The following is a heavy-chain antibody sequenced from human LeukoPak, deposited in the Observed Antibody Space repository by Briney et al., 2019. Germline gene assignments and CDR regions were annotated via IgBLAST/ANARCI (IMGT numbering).Heavy chain of an antibody. Sequence: GGSLRLSCPASGFTFTNFAMSGVRQAPAKGLGRVSGILASDGTTYYAASVKGRFTSSKDNSKNTLYLQMSSLRAEDTAIYYCAKNYYDYTGPYSWVFDYWGQGTLVTVSS. V-gene: IGHV3-23*01. CDR3: AKNYYDYTGPYSWVFDY. CDR2: ILASDGTT. CDR1: GFTFTNFA. D-gene: IGHD3-22*01. J-gene: IGHJ4*02.